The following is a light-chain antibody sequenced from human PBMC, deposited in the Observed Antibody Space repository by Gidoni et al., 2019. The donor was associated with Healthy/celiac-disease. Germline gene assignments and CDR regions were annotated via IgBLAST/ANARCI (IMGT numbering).Light chain of an antibody. CDR3: QQSYSTPRN. J-gene: IGKJ4*01. V-gene: IGKV1-39*01. CDR2: AAS. Sequence: DIQMTQSPSSLSASVGDRVTITCRASQSISSYLNWYQQKPGKAPKLLINAASSLQSGVPSRFSGSGSGTDFTLTISSLQPEDFATYYCQQSYSTPRNFGGGTKVEIK. CDR1: QSISSY.